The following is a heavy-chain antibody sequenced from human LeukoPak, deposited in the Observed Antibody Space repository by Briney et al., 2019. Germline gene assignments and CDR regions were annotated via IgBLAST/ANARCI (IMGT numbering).Heavy chain of an antibody. CDR3: ARTQIVGATTDLYYFDY. Sequence: SETLSLTCAVYGGSFSGYYWSWIRQPPGKGLEWIGEINHSGGTNYNPSLKSRVTISVDTSKNQFSLKLSSVTAADTAVYYCARTQIVGATTDLYYFDYWGQGTLVTVSS. CDR1: GGSFSGYY. J-gene: IGHJ4*02. V-gene: IGHV4-34*01. CDR2: INHSGGT. D-gene: IGHD1-26*01.